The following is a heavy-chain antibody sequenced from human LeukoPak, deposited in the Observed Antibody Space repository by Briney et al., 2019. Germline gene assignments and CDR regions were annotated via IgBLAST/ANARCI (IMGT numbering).Heavy chain of an antibody. J-gene: IGHJ4*02. CDR1: GFNLTGHY. D-gene: IGHD2-15*01. CDR3: ARGDIYWDC. V-gene: IGHV1-2*02. CDR2: INPNSGGT. Sequence: ASVKVSCEASGFNLTGHYLHWVRQAPGQGLEWMGWINPNSGGTNYAQNFQGRVTMTRDTSISTAYMELSRLTSDDTAVYYCARGDIYWDCWGQGTQVTVSS.